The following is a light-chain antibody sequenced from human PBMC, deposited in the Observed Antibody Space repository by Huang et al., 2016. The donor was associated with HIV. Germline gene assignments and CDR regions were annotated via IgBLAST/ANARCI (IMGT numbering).Light chain of an antibody. CDR1: QGIKNY. V-gene: IGKV1-27*01. Sequence: DIQMTQSPSSLSASVGDRVPITCRASQGIKNYLAWYQQKPGTVPKLLIYAASTLQSGVPARFSGSGSETDFILTISGLQPEDVATYYCQKYDSAPLTFGGGTKVEIK. CDR3: QKYDSAPLT. J-gene: IGKJ4*01. CDR2: AAS.